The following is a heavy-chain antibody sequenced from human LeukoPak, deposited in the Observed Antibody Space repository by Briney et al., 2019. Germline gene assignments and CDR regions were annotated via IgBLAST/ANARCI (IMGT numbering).Heavy chain of an antibody. CDR1: GFTFGDYA. CDR2: ISYDGSVR. V-gene: IGHV3-30*03. J-gene: IGHJ6*03. Sequence: HAGGSLRLSCAASGFTFGDYAMHWARQAPAKGLEGVALISYDGSVRYYVDSVRGRFTISKDRSTNMLFLQMNSLRTEDTAVYFCARERRGFYMEVWGSGTTVTVSS. CDR3: ARERRGFYMEV.